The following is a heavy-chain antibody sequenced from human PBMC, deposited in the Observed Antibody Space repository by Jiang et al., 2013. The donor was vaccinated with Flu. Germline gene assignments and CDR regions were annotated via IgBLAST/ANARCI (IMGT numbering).Heavy chain of an antibody. CDR2: INTNTGNP. CDR3: ARALMGSGYYLN. D-gene: IGHD3-3*01. V-gene: IGHV7-4-1*02. Sequence: EWMGWINTNTGNPTYAQAFTGRFVFSLDTSVSTAYLQISSLEADDTAVYYCARALMGSGYYLNWGQGTLVTVSS. J-gene: IGHJ4*02.